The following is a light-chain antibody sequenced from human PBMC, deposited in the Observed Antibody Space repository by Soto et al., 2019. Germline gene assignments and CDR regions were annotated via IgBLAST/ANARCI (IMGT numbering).Light chain of an antibody. Sequence: QSALTQPRSGSGSPGQSVTISGTGTSSDVGGYNYVSWYQQHPGKAPKLMIYDVSRRPSGVPDRFSGSKSGNTASLTIAGLQAEDEADYYCCSYAGRYTFYVIGTGPKDIVL. CDR1: SSDVGGYNY. CDR3: CSYAGRYTFYV. V-gene: IGLV2-11*01. CDR2: DVS. J-gene: IGLJ1*01.